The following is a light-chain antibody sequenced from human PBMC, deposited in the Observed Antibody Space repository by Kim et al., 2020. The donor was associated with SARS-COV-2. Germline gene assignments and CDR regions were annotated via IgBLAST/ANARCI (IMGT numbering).Light chain of an antibody. J-gene: IGKJ1*01. Sequence: AMSPGPLTVSLSPGERVTLSCRASQSVSSDLAWYQQKPGQAPSLLMYAASTRPTDIPDRCSGSGSETEFTLTISSLQSEDFGVYYCQQYKFWPPRTFGQGTKVDIK. CDR3: QQYKFWPPRT. CDR1: QSVSSD. CDR2: AAS. V-gene: IGKV3-15*01.